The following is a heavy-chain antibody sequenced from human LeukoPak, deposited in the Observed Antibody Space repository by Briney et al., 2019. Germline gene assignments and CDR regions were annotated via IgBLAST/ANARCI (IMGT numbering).Heavy chain of an antibody. D-gene: IGHD2-8*01. J-gene: IGHJ4*02. CDR3: AKGGRYCTNGVCHNFDY. CDR1: GFTFSSYA. CDR2: INGGGVNT. Sequence: GGSLRLSCAASGFTFSSYAMSWVRQAPGKGLGWVSTINGGGVNTHYADSVGGRFTISRDNSKNTLYLQMNSLRAEDTAVYYCAKGGRYCTNGVCHNFDYWGQGTLVTVSS. V-gene: IGHV3-23*01.